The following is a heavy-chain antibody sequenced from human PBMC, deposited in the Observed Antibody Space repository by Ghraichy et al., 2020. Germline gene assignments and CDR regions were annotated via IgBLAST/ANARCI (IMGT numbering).Heavy chain of an antibody. V-gene: IGHV3-48*02. CDR2: ITSSSRSI. CDR1: GFSFSGSS. J-gene: IGHJ6*02. CDR3: ARGSRVVRFYYYDGMDV. D-gene: IGHD4-23*01. Sequence: GGSLRLSCVGSGFSFSGSSMNWVRQSPGKGLEWVSYITSSSRSIFYADSVKGRFTISRDNAKNSLSLQMNSLRDEDTAVYYCARGSRVVRFYYYDGMDVWGQGTMFTFSS.